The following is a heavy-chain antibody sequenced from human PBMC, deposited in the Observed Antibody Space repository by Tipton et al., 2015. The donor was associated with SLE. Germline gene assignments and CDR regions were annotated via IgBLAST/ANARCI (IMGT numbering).Heavy chain of an antibody. Sequence: QLVQSGAEVKKPGESLKISCKGSGYSFTSYWIGWVRQMPGKGLEWMGIIYPGDSDTRYSPSFQGQVTISADKSISTAYLQWSSLKASDTAMYYCARGCGYSSSWSLWDAFDIWGQGTMVTVSS. V-gene: IGHV5-51*03. CDR2: IYPGDSDT. CDR1: GYSFTSYW. D-gene: IGHD6-13*01. CDR3: ARGCGYSSSWSLWDAFDI. J-gene: IGHJ3*02.